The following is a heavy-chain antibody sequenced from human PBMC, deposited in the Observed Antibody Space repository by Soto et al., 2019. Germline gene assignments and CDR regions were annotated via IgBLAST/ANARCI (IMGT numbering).Heavy chain of an antibody. D-gene: IGHD3-22*01. Sequence: HPGGSLRLSCAASGFTFSSYAMSWVRQAPGKGLEWVSAISGSGGSTYYADSVKGRFTISRDNSKNTLYLQMNSLRAEDTAVYYCAKVGTHDSSGYYQYYFDYWGQGTLVTVSS. J-gene: IGHJ4*02. CDR2: ISGSGGST. CDR1: GFTFSSYA. CDR3: AKVGTHDSSGYYQYYFDY. V-gene: IGHV3-23*01.